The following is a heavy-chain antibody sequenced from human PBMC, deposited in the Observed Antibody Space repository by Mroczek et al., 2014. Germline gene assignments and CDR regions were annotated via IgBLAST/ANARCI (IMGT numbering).Heavy chain of an antibody. CDR1: GFTFSSYA. CDR3: AREVGMGFWSGYGYFDY. D-gene: IGHD3-3*01. CDR2: ISYDGSNK. Sequence: QVQLVQSGGGVVQPGRSLRLSCAASGFTFSSYAMHWVRQAPGKGLEWVAVISYDGSNKYYADSVKGRFTISRDNSKNTLYLQMNSLRAEDTAVYYCAREVGMGFWSGYGYFDYWGQGTLVTVSS. V-gene: IGHV3-30-3*01. J-gene: IGHJ4*02.